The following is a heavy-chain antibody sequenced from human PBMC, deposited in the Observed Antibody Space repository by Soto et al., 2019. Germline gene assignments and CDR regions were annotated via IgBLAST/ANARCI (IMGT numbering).Heavy chain of an antibody. CDR3: ARDIDPYSGSYFCFDY. V-gene: IGHV1-18*01. J-gene: IGHJ4*02. D-gene: IGHD1-26*01. CDR2: ISAYNGNT. Sequence: GASVKVSCKASGYTFTSYGISWVRQAPGQGLEWMGWISAYNGNTNYAQKLQGRVTMTTDTSTSTAYMELRSLRSDDTAVYYCARDIDPYSGSYFCFDYWGQGTLVTVSS. CDR1: GYTFTSYG.